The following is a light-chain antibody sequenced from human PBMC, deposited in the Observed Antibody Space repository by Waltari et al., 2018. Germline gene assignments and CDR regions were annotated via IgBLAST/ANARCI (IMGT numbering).Light chain of an antibody. CDR1: SRCVGSDNL. CDR2: EGS. Sequence: QSALTQPASVSGSPGQSITIPCTGTSRCVGSDNLVSWFQHHPGKAPKLMIYEGSRRPSGLSNRFSGSQSGNTASLTISGLRAEDEADYHCCSYAGNNTFVFGTGTKVTVL. J-gene: IGLJ1*01. CDR3: CSYAGNNTFV. V-gene: IGLV2-23*01.